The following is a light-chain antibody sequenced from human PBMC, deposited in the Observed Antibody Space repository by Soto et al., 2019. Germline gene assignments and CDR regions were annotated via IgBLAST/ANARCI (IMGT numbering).Light chain of an antibody. CDR2: ATS. CDR1: QSVSNS. J-gene: IGKJ1*01. CDR3: HQYYDWPPWT. Sequence: ETLLTQSPATLSMSPGETATLSCRASQSVSNSLAWYRQRPGQPPSLLIYATSTRATGVPARFTGSGSGTEFTPTISSLQSEDFAVYYCHQYYDWPPWTFGQGTKVEI. V-gene: IGKV3-15*01.